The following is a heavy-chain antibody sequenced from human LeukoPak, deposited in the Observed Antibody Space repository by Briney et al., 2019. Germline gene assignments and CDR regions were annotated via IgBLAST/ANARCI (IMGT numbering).Heavy chain of an antibody. J-gene: IGHJ5*02. CDR2: IYSGGST. CDR1: GFTVSSNY. D-gene: IGHD3-10*01. CDR3: ARGVRGVINNNWFDP. V-gene: IGHV3-53*01. Sequence: GGSLRLSCAASGFTVSSNYMSWVRQAPGKGLEWVSVIYSGGSTYYADSVKGRLTISRDNSKNTLYLQMNSLRAEDTAVYYCARGVRGVINNNWFDPWGQGTLVTVSS.